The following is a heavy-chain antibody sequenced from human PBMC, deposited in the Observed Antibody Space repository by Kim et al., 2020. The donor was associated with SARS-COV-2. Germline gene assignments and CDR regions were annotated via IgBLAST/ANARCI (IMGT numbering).Heavy chain of an antibody. V-gene: IGHV1-3*01. CDR3: ARSRSTRSGEDAVAGELDY. J-gene: IGHJ4*02. Sequence: ASVKVSCKASGYTFTTYAIHWLRQAPGQRLEWMGWVNAGNGGTYYSQKFEGRLTITSDTSARTAYMELRSLTFEDTAVFYCARSRSTRSGEDAVAGELDYWGQGTLVTVSS. CDR2: VNAGNGGT. D-gene: IGHD6-19*01. CDR1: GYTFTTYA.